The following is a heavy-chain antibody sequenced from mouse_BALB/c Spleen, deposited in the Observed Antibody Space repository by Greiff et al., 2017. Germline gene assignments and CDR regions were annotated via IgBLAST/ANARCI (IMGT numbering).Heavy chain of an antibody. CDR3: ARYEHYYAMDY. V-gene: IGHV3-2*02. CDR2: ISYSGST. D-gene: IGHD2-3*01. Sequence: EVKLVESGPGLVKPSQSLSLTCTVTGYSITSDYAWNWIRQFPGNKLEWMGYISYSGSTSYNPSLKSRISITRDTSKNQFFLQLNSVTTEDTATYYCARYEHYYAMDYWGQGTSVTVSS. CDR1: GYSITSDYA. J-gene: IGHJ4*01.